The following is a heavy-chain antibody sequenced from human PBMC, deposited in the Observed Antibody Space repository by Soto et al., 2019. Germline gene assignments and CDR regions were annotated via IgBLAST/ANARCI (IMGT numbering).Heavy chain of an antibody. CDR2: IRGSGGTT. Sequence: GGSLRLSCATSRFTFSNYAMTWVRQPPGKGLQWVSSIRGSGGTTYYADSVKGRFTMSRDNPMNTLYLQMNSLRDEDTAVYFCARDPNGDYIGAFDIWGQGIMVTVSS. CDR1: RFTFSNYA. J-gene: IGHJ3*02. CDR3: ARDPNGDYIGAFDI. V-gene: IGHV3-23*01. D-gene: IGHD4-17*01.